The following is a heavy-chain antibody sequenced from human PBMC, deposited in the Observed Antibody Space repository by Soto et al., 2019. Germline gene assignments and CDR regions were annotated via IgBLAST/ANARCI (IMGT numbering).Heavy chain of an antibody. D-gene: IGHD4-17*01. V-gene: IGHV1-18*01. CDR2: ISAYNGNT. Sequence: ASVKVSCKASGYTFTSYGIGWVRQAPGQGLEWMGWISAYNGNTNYAQKLQGRVTMTTDTSTSTAYMELRSLRSDDTAVYYCARSTFDYGGSLYGMDVWGQGTTVTVSS. CDR3: ARSTFDYGGSLYGMDV. J-gene: IGHJ6*02. CDR1: GYTFTSYG.